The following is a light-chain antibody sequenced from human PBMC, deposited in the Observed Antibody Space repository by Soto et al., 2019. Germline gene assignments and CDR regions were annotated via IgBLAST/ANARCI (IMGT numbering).Light chain of an antibody. CDR3: LQDHNYPRT. V-gene: IGKV1-6*01. CDR1: QDIRTE. J-gene: IGKJ1*01. CDR2: GAS. Sequence: AIQMTQSPSSLSASVGDRVTITCRASQDIRTELGWYQQKPGKAPKLLIYGASTLQSGVPSRFSGSGSGTDFTLTISSLQPEDFATYYCLQDHNYPRTFGQGTKVDI.